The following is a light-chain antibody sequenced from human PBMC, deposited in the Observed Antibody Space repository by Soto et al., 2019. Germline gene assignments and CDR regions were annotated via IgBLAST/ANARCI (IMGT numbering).Light chain of an antibody. J-gene: IGKJ4*01. Sequence: IVMTQSPATLSVSPGQGVTLSCRASENVGTNLAWYQQKPGQPPRLLIYGSSTRATGIPATFSGSGSGTEFTLTISSLQSEESAIYYCQQYNNWGLSFGGGTKVEIK. V-gene: IGKV3D-15*01. CDR2: GSS. CDR1: ENVGTN. CDR3: QQYNNWGLS.